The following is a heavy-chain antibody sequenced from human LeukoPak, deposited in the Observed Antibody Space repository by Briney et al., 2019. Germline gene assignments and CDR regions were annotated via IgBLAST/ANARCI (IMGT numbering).Heavy chain of an antibody. CDR2: INHSGST. D-gene: IGHD2-15*01. J-gene: IGHJ5*02. CDR1: GGSFSGYY. V-gene: IGHV4-34*01. CDR3: ARGQYCSGGSCYSDWFDP. Sequence: SETLFLTCAVYGGSFSGYYWSWIRQPPGKGLEWIGEINHSGSTNYNPSLKSRVTISVDTSKNQFSLKLSSVTAADTAVYYCARGQYCSGGSCYSDWFDPWGQGTLVTVSS.